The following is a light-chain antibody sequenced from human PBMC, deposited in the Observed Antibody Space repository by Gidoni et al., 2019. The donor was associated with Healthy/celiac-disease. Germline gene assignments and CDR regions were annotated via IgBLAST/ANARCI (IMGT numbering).Light chain of an antibody. J-gene: IGKJ3*01. CDR2: KAS. V-gene: IGKV1-5*03. CDR3: KQYNSLIFT. Sequence: DIQMTQSPSTLSASVGDRVTITCRASQSISSWLAWYQQKPGKAPKLLIYKASSLESGVPSRFSGSGSGTEFTLTISSLQPDDFATYYCKQYNSLIFTFGPGTKVDIK. CDR1: QSISSW.